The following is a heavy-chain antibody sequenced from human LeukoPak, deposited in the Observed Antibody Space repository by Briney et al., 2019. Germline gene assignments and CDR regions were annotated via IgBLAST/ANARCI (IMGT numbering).Heavy chain of an antibody. CDR3: ARGRRAARQPDAFDI. CDR2: IYYSGST. V-gene: IGHV4-39*01. D-gene: IGHD6-6*01. Sequence: PSETLSLTCTVSGGSISSSSYYWGWIRQPPGKGLEWIGNIYYSGSTYYNPSLKSRVTISVDTSKNQFSLKLSSVTAADTAVYYCARGRRAARQPDAFDIWGQGTMVTVSS. CDR1: GGSISSSSYY. J-gene: IGHJ3*02.